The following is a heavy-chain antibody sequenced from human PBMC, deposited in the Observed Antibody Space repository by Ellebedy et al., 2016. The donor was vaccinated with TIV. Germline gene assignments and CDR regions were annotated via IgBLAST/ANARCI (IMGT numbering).Heavy chain of an antibody. CDR3: ARGKSGRFLEPYWFDP. J-gene: IGHJ5*02. CDR1: GGSISSGSYY. D-gene: IGHD3-3*01. Sequence: SETLSLTXTVSGGSISSGSYYWSWIRQPAGKGLEWIGRIYTSGSTNYNPSLKSRVTMSVDTSKNQFSLKLSSVTAADTAVYYCARGKSGRFLEPYWFDPWGQGTLVTVSS. V-gene: IGHV4-61*02. CDR2: IYTSGST.